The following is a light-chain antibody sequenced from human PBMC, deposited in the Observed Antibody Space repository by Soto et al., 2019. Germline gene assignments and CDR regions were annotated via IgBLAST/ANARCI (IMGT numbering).Light chain of an antibody. J-gene: IGLJ1*01. Sequence: QLVLTQSSSASASLGSSVKLTCTLSSGHSSYIIAWHQQQPGKAPRYLMKLEGSGSYNKGSGVPDRFSGSSSGADRYLTISNLQFEDEADYYCETWDSNPRVFGTGTKVTVL. CDR1: SGHSSYI. CDR2: LEGSGSY. V-gene: IGLV4-60*02. CDR3: ETWDSNPRV.